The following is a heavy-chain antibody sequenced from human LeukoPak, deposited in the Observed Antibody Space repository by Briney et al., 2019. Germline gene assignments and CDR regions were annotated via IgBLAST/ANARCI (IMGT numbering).Heavy chain of an antibody. CDR2: ISNDGNNK. V-gene: IGHV3-30-3*01. CDR3: ARDAFSGIYSAPHYYFDY. D-gene: IGHD1-26*01. CDR1: GFTFSNYA. Sequence: GGSLRLSCAASGFTFSNYAMHWVRQAPGKGVEWVAVISNDGNNKYYADSVKGRFTISRDNSKNTLYLQMNSLRVEDTAVYYCARDAFSGIYSAPHYYFDYWGQGTLVTVSS. J-gene: IGHJ4*02.